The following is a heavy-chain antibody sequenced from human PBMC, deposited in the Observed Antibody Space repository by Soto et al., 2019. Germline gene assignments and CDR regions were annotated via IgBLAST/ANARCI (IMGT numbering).Heavy chain of an antibody. CDR3: AKGDSSWVSWFDP. CDR1: GYTFTAQY. Sequence: QAQLVQSGAEVKKPGASVKVSCQASGYTFTAQYLHWGRKAPGEGLEWMGWINPTTGATRYAQKFQSRGTMTRDTSMSTAYLEVRSLRPDDAAVYYCAKGDSSWVSWFDPWGQGTLVTVSS. J-gene: IGHJ5*02. V-gene: IGHV1-2*02. D-gene: IGHD6-19*01. CDR2: INPTTGAT.